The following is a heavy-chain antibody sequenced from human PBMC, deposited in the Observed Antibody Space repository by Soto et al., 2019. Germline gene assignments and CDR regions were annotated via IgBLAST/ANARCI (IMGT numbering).Heavy chain of an antibody. Sequence: SETLSLTCTVSGGSISSYYWSWLRQPAGKGLEWIGRIYTSGSTNYNPSLKSRVTMSVDTSKNQFSLKLSSVTAADTAVYYCARDLGGTMSDYYCGMDVWGQGTTVTVSS. CDR3: ARDLGGTMSDYYCGMDV. J-gene: IGHJ6*02. V-gene: IGHV4-4*07. D-gene: IGHD3-22*01. CDR2: IYTSGST. CDR1: GGSISSYY.